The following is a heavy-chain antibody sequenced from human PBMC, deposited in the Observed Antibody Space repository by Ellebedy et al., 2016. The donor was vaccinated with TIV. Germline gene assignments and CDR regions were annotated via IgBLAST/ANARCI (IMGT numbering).Heavy chain of an antibody. CDR3: TRGPSGGYFDY. CDR2: INPNNGGT. V-gene: IGHV1-2*02. J-gene: IGHJ4*02. Sequence: AASVKVFCKVSGYIFTDYYIHWFRQAPGQEFEWMGWINPNNGGTNYAQKFQDRVTMTRDTTISTVYMDLSRLTSDDTAVYYCTRGPSGGYFDYWGQGTLVPVSS. D-gene: IGHD3-10*01. CDR1: GYIFTDYY.